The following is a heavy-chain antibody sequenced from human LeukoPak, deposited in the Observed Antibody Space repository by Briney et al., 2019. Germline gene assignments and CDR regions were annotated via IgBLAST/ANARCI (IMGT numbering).Heavy chain of an antibody. J-gene: IGHJ1*01. CDR2: FDPEDGET. D-gene: IGHD3-22*01. V-gene: IGHV1-24*01. CDR3: ATEMGYYDSSGYYYIRYFQH. Sequence: ASVKVSCKVSGYTLTELSMHWVRQAPGKGLEWMGGFDPEDGETIYAQKFQGRVTMTEDTSTDTAYMELSSLRSEDTAVYYCATEMGYYDSSGYYYIRYFQHWGQGTLVTVSS. CDR1: GYTLTELS.